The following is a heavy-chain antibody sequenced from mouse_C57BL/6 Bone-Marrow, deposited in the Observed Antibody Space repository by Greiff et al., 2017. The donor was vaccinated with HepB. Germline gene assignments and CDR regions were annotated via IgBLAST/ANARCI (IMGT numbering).Heavy chain of an antibody. J-gene: IGHJ4*01. CDR3: AYYGSSYAMDY. CDR1: GSTFTSYW. CDR2: IDPSDSYT. D-gene: IGHD1-1*01. V-gene: IGHV1-69*01. Sequence: VQLQQPGAALVLPGASVKLSCKASGSTFTSYWMHWVKQRPGQGLAWIGEIDPSDSYTNYNQKFKGKSTLTVDKSSSTADMQRSSLTSEDSAVYYGAYYGSSYAMDYWGQGTSVTVSS.